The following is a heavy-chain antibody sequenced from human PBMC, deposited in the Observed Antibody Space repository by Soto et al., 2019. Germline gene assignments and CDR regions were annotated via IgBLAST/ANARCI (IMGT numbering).Heavy chain of an antibody. V-gene: IGHV4-38-2*01. CDR2: IYYSGST. J-gene: IGHJ4*02. CDR3: ARGYYDILTGYLYYFDY. D-gene: IGHD3-9*01. CDR1: GYSISSGYY. Sequence: SETLSLTCAVSGYSISSGYYLVLIRHPPGKVLEWIGYIYYSGSTYYNPSLKSRVTISVDTSKNQFSLKLSSVTAADTAVYYCARGYYDILTGYLYYFDYWGQGTLVTV.